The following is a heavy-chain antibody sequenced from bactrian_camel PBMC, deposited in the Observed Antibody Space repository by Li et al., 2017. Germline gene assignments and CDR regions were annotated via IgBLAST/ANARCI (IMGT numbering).Heavy chain of an antibody. Sequence: VQLVESGGGSVQAGGSLRLSCVTSINMSRACMGWFRQTPGKEREAVAVIDSEGRSTYADSVKGRFTISQDNAKNTLYLQMNSLGPEDTAMYYCTQDLIRGPPLGPQRLCSRGQYDYNYWGQGTQVTVS. CDR1: INMSRAC. CDR3: TQDLIRGPPLGPQRLCSRGQYDYNY. CDR2: IDSEGRS. J-gene: IGHJ4*01. D-gene: IGHD4*01. V-gene: IGHV3S53*01.